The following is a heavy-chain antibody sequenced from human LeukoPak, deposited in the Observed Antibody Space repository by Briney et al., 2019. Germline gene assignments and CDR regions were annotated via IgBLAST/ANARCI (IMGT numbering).Heavy chain of an antibody. Sequence: GGSLRLSCAASGLTFSSYWMHWVRQAPGKGLVWVSRINSDGSSTSYADSVKGRFTISRDNAKNTLYLQMNSLRAEDTAVYYCARVGYSSSWYSPYYFDYWGQGTLVTVSS. D-gene: IGHD6-13*01. V-gene: IGHV3-74*01. CDR1: GLTFSSYW. J-gene: IGHJ4*02. CDR3: ARVGYSSSWYSPYYFDY. CDR2: INSDGSST.